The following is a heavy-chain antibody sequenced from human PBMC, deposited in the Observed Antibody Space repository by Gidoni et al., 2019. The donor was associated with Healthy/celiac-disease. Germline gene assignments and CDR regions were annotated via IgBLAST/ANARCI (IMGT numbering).Heavy chain of an antibody. CDR3: ARDPAAYGDYEGWFDP. D-gene: IGHD4-17*01. J-gene: IGHJ5*02. Sequence: QVQLQESGPGLVKPSETLSLTCTVSGGSISSYYWSWIRQPPGKGLEWIGYIYYSGSTNYNPSLKSRVTISVDTSKNQFSLKLSSVTAADTAVYYCARDPAAYGDYEGWFDPWGQGTLVTVSS. V-gene: IGHV4-59*01. CDR1: GGSISSYY. CDR2: IYYSGST.